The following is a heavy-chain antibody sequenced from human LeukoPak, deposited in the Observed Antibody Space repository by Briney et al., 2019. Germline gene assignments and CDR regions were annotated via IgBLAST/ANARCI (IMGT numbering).Heavy chain of an antibody. V-gene: IGHV3-23*01. J-gene: IGHJ1*01. Sequence: QSGGSLRLSCAASGFTLSSYEMSWIRQAPGKGLEWVSSIDYDGGSGHYADSVKGRFTISRDNSNNTLFLHLNSLRGEDTAVYYCTRNSGWYGLSWGQGTLVTVSS. CDR2: IDYDGGSG. D-gene: IGHD6-19*01. CDR1: GFTLSSYE. CDR3: TRNSGWYGLS.